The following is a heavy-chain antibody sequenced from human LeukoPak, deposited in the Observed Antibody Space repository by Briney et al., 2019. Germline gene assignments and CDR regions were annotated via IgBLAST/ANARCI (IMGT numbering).Heavy chain of an antibody. D-gene: IGHD3-16*01. CDR1: GFTFSSYW. CDR2: IKQDGSEK. Sequence: GGSLRLSCAASGFTFSSYWMSWVRQAPGKGLEWVANIKQDGSEKYYVDSVKGRFTISRDNAKNSLYLQMNSLRAEDTAVYYCARDRLLPVRGSPYYYGMDVWGQGTTVTVSS. CDR3: ARDRLLPVRGSPYYYGMDV. J-gene: IGHJ6*02. V-gene: IGHV3-7*01.